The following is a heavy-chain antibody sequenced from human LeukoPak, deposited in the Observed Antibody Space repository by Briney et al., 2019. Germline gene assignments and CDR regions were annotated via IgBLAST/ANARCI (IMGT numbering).Heavy chain of an antibody. V-gene: IGHV4-34*01. D-gene: IGHD5-18*01. CDR3: ARGIAGYNFGFDY. CDR1: GGPFSGYY. J-gene: IGHJ4*02. CDR2: INQSGST. Sequence: SETLSLTCAVYGGPFSGYYWSWIRQPPGKGLEWIGEINQSGSTNYNPSLKCRVTMSVDTSKNQFSLNLSSVTAADTAVYYCARGIAGYNFGFDYWGQGALVTVSS.